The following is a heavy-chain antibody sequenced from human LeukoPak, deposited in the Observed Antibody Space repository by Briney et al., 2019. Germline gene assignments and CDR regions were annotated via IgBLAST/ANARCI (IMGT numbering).Heavy chain of an antibody. CDR3: AKSIAAAGTQLGGWFDP. CDR1: GGTFSSYA. CDR2: ISAYNGNT. V-gene: IGHV1-18*01. D-gene: IGHD6-13*01. J-gene: IGHJ5*02. Sequence: GASVNVSCKASGGTFSSYAISWVRQAPGQGLEWMGWISAYNGNTNYAQKLQGRVTMTTDTSTSTAYMELSSLRSEDTAVYYCAKSIAAAGTQLGGWFDPWGQGTLATVSS.